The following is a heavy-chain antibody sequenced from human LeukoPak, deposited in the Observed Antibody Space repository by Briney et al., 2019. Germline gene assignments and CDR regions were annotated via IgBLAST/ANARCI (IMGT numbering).Heavy chain of an antibody. V-gene: IGHV3-74*01. CDR3: ARWIRAVAGGGGFGY. Sequence: GGSLRLSCAASGFTFSNYWMHWVRQVPGKGLVWVSRINDDGSATFYADSMKGRFTISRDNAKNSLYLQMNSLRAEDTAVYYCARWIRAVAGGGGFGYWGQGTLVTVSS. J-gene: IGHJ4*02. CDR1: GFTFSNYW. CDR2: INDDGSAT. D-gene: IGHD6-19*01.